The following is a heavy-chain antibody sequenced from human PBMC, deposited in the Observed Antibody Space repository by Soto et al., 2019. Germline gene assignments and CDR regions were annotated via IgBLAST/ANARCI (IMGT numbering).Heavy chain of an antibody. V-gene: IGHV3-23*01. J-gene: IGHJ4*02. CDR1: GFTFSSYA. CDR3: ATLSRGYSPTSLD. Sequence: EVQLLESGGGLVQPGGSLRLSCAASGFTFSSYAMSWVRQAPGKGLEWVSAISGSGGSTYYADSVKGRFTISRDNSKNTLYLQRNSLRAEDTAVYYCATLSRGYSPTSLDWGQGTLVTVSS. CDR2: ISGSGGST. D-gene: IGHD5-18*01.